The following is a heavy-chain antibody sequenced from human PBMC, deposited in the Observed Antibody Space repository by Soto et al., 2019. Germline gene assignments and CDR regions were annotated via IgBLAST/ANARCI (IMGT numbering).Heavy chain of an antibody. CDR1: GYTYTKSG. CDR3: ARDKCRDPSWGNRMEV. Sequence: SVKVICRASGYTYTKSGFTWVRQAPGQGLEWVGWISAYNGNKRYAQKFQGRVTMTTDTSTSTAYIELRRLRSDNMPVYYCARDKCRDPSWGNRMEVWHKGTT. V-gene: IGHV1-18*03. J-gene: IGHJ6*04. D-gene: IGHD7-27*01. CDR2: ISAYNGNK.